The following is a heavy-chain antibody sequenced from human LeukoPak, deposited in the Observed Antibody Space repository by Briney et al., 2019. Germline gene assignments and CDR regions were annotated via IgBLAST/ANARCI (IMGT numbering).Heavy chain of an antibody. V-gene: IGHV4-39*01. CDR2: IYYSGST. CDR3: ARNGGDGYNYSY. D-gene: IGHD5-24*01. J-gene: IGHJ4*02. Sequence: SETLSLTCTVSGGSISSSSYYWGWIRQPPGKGLEWIGSIYYSGSTYYNPSLKSRVTISVDTSKNQFSLKLSSVTAADTAVYYCARNGGDGYNYSYWGQGTLVTVSS. CDR1: GGSISSSSYY.